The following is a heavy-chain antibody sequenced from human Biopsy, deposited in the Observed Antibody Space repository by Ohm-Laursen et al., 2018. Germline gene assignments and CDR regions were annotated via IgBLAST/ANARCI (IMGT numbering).Heavy chain of an antibody. Sequence: GASVKVSCKPSGYPFITYGISWVRQAPGQGLEWMGWISAYNGHTKFARKFQDRVTMTTDTSTTTAYMDLRSLRSDDTAVYYCARDPHGEGRDYGSYFDYWGQGTLVTVSS. D-gene: IGHD4-17*01. J-gene: IGHJ4*02. CDR2: ISAYNGHT. V-gene: IGHV1-18*01. CDR3: ARDPHGEGRDYGSYFDY. CDR1: GYPFITYG.